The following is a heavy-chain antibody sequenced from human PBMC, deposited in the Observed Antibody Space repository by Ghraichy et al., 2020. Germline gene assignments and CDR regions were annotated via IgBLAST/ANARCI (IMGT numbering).Heavy chain of an antibody. CDR3: ARQGSGYSAYDYWYFDL. J-gene: IGHJ2*01. CDR2: INHSGST. D-gene: IGHD5-12*01. Sequence: SETLSLTCAVYGGSFSAYYWSWIRQPPGKGLEWIGEINHSGSTNYNPSLKSRVTISADTSKIQFSLKLSSVTAADTAVYYCARQGSGYSAYDYWYFDLWGRGTLVTVSS. V-gene: IGHV4-34*01. CDR1: GGSFSAYY.